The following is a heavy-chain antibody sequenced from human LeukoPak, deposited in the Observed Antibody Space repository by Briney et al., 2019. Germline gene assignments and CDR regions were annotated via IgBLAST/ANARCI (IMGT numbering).Heavy chain of an antibody. CDR1: GFTFSNYE. J-gene: IGHJ2*01. D-gene: IGHD1-26*01. Sequence: GGSLRLSCAASGFTFSNYEFNWVRQAPGKGLEWVSYISSSGRNLYYADSVKGRFTISRDNAKNSLYLQMNSLRAEDTAVYYCARPSGSYWYFDLWGRGTLVTVSS. CDR3: ARPSGSYWYFDL. CDR2: ISSSGRNL. V-gene: IGHV3-48*03.